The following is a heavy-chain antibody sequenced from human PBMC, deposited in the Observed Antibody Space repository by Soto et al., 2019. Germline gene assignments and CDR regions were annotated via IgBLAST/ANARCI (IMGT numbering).Heavy chain of an antibody. CDR2: INPNSGGT. CDR1: GYTFTGYY. V-gene: IGHV1-2*04. D-gene: IGHD6-19*01. J-gene: IGHJ6*02. CDR3: ARAGSGWEEWRDYYYGMDV. Sequence: GASVKVSCKASGYTFTGYYMHWVRQAPGQGLEWMGWINPNSGGTNYAQKFQGWVTMTRDTSISTAYMELSRLRSDDAAVYYCARAGSGWEEWRDYYYGMDVWGQGTTVTVSS.